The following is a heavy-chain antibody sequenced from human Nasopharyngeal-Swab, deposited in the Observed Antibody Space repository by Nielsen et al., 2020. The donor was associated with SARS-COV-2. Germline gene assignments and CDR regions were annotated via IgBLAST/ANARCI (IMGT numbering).Heavy chain of an antibody. V-gene: IGHV3-53*04. J-gene: IGHJ4*02. D-gene: IGHD1-26*01. Sequence: GESLKISCAASGFTVSSNYMSWVRQAPGKGLEWVSVIYSGGSTYYADSVKGRLTISRHNSKNTLYLQMNSLRAEDTAVYYCASINATYSGSYLDYWGQGTLVTVSS. CDR1: GFTVSSNY. CDR3: ASINATYSGSYLDY. CDR2: IYSGGST.